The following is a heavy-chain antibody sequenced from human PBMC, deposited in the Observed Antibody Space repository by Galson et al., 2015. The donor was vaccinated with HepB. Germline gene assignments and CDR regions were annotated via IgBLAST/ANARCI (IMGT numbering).Heavy chain of an antibody. Sequence: SVKVSCKASGYTFTSYAMHWVRQAPGQRLEWMGWINAGNGNTKYSQKFQGRVTITRATSASTAYMELSSLRSEDTAVYYCAREYCYSTSCYEHFDNWGQGTLVTVSS. CDR1: GYTFTSYA. J-gene: IGHJ4*02. D-gene: IGHD2-2*01. CDR3: AREYCYSTSCYEHFDN. CDR2: INAGNGNT. V-gene: IGHV1-3*01.